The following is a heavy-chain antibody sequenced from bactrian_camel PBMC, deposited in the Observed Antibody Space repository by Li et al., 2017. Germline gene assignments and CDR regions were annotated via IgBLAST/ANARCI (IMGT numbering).Heavy chain of an antibody. CDR1: GFTFSNYY. CDR2: ITSSGGTP. V-gene: IGHV3S40*01. J-gene: IGHJ4*01. CDR3: GTGGVWWEVKYNY. Sequence: VQLVESGGGLVQPGGSLRLSCTASGFTFSNYYMSWVRQAPGKGLEWVSLITSSGGTPLYADSVKGRFTISRDNTKNTLVLQMNSLKTEDTAVYYCGTGGVWWEVKYNYWGQGTQVTVS. D-gene: IGHD3*01.